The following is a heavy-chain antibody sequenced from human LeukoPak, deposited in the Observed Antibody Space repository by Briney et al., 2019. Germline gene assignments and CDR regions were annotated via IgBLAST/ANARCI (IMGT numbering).Heavy chain of an antibody. CDR1: GGSISSYY. CDR3: ARGALISYSYGPFDY. D-gene: IGHD5-18*01. J-gene: IGHJ4*02. V-gene: IGHV4-59*01. CDR2: IYYSGST. Sequence: PSETLSLTCTVSGGSISSYYWSWIRQPPGKGLEWTGYIYYSGSTNYNPSLKSRVTISVDTSKNQFSLKLSSVTAADTAVYYCARGALISYSYGPFDYWGQGALVTVSS.